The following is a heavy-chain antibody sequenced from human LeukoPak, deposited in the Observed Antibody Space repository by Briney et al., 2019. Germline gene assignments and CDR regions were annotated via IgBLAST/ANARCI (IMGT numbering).Heavy chain of an antibody. V-gene: IGHV3-48*03. Sequence: PGGSLRLSCAAPGFTFTSYEMNWFRQAPGKGLECVSYISSTGNTIYYADSVKGRFTISRDNAKNSLYLQMNSLRADDTAVYYCARGRQWLVPFDYWGQGTLVTVSS. CDR3: ARGRQWLVPFDY. J-gene: IGHJ4*02. CDR1: GFTFTSYE. D-gene: IGHD6-19*01. CDR2: ISSTGNTI.